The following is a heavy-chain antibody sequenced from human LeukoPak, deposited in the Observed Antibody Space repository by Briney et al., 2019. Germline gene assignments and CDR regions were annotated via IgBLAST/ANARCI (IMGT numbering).Heavy chain of an antibody. Sequence: SETLSLTCGVYGGSFSGYYWSWIRQPPGKGLEWIGEINHSGSTNYNPSLKSRVTISVDTSKNQFSLRLSSVTAADTAIYYCAKRGFLEWLSPHAFDIWGQGTMVTVSS. J-gene: IGHJ3*02. CDR3: AKRGFLEWLSPHAFDI. V-gene: IGHV4-34*01. CDR2: INHSGST. CDR1: GGSFSGYY. D-gene: IGHD3-3*01.